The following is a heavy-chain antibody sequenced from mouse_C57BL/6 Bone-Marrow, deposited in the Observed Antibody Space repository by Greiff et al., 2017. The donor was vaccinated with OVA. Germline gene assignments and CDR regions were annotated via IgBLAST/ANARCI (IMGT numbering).Heavy chain of an antibody. CDR1: GFTFSSYA. CDR2: ISSGGDYI. Sequence: EVKLQESGEGLVKPGGSLKLSCAASGFTFSSYAMSWVRQTPEKRLEWVAYISSGGDYIYYADTVKGRFTISRDNARNTLYLQMSSLKSEDTAMYYCTAYYSNYGFAYWGQGTLVTVSA. D-gene: IGHD2-5*01. V-gene: IGHV5-9-1*02. CDR3: TAYYSNYGFAY. J-gene: IGHJ3*01.